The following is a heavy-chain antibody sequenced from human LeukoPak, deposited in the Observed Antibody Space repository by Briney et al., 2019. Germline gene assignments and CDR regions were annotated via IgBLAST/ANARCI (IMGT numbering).Heavy chain of an antibody. CDR2: IYYSGST. Sequence: SETLSLTCTVSGGSISSYYWSWIRQPPGKGLEWIGYIYYSGSTNYNPSLKSRVTISVDTSKNQFSLKLSSVTAADTAVYYCARYHVVAATHGHYFDYWGQGTLVTVSS. D-gene: IGHD2-15*01. V-gene: IGHV4-59*01. CDR1: GGSISSYY. CDR3: ARYHVVAATHGHYFDY. J-gene: IGHJ4*02.